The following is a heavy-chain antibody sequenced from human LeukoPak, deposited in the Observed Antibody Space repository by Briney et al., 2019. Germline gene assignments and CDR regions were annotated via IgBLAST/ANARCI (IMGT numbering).Heavy chain of an antibody. CDR3: ARATYDILTGYYDAFDI. Sequence: GGSLRLSCAASGFTFSSYWMHWVRQAPGKGLVWVSRINSGGSSTSYADSVKGRFTISRDNAKNTLYLQMNSLRAEDTAVYYYARATYDILTGYYDAFDIWGQGTMVTVSS. CDR2: INSGGSST. V-gene: IGHV3-74*01. J-gene: IGHJ3*02. CDR1: GFTFSSYW. D-gene: IGHD3-9*01.